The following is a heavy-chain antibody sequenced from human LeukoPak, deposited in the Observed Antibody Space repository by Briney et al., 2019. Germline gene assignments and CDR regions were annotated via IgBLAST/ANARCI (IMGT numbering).Heavy chain of an antibody. CDR1: GFTFSSYA. D-gene: IGHD3-22*01. Sequence: GGSLRLSCAASGFTFSSYAMSWVRQAPGKGLECVSVIYSGGNTYYTDSVKGRFTISRDNSKNTLYLQMNSLRAEDTAVYYCARKTDSGGQGDYWGPGTLVTVSS. V-gene: IGHV3-66*01. J-gene: IGHJ4*02. CDR3: ARKTDSGGQGDY. CDR2: IYSGGNT.